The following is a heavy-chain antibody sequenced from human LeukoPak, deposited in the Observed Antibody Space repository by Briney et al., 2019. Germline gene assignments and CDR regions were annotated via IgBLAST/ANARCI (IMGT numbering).Heavy chain of an antibody. Sequence: PGGSLRLSCAASGFSVSSHYISWVRQAPGKGLELVSLSYSSGSTYYADSVKGRFTISRDNSKNTLYLQMSSLRAEDTAVYYCARALYSSSSGYWGQGTLVTVSS. CDR1: GFSVSSHY. CDR2: SYSSGST. V-gene: IGHV3-53*01. CDR3: ARALYSSSSGY. D-gene: IGHD6-6*01. J-gene: IGHJ4*02.